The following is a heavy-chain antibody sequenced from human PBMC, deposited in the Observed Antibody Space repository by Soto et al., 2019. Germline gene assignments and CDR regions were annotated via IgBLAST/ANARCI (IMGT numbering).Heavy chain of an antibody. J-gene: IGHJ4*02. CDR1: GYPIGRDYF. CDR2: IYHSGSS. Sequence: PSETLSLTCAVSGYPIGRDYFWGWIRQPPGKGLEWIASIYHSGSSYFNPPVRSRVTISVDTSKNQFSLRLNSVTAADTAMYYCARGGYSGYDRYYFDIWGQGTLVTVSS. CDR3: ARGGYSGYDRYYFDI. D-gene: IGHD5-12*01. V-gene: IGHV4-38-2*01.